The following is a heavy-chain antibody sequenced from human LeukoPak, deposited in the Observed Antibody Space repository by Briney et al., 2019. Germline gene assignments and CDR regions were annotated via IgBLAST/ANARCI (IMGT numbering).Heavy chain of an antibody. CDR2: VSSDGGTK. D-gene: IGHD2-15*01. V-gene: IGHV3-33*05. J-gene: IGHJ4*02. Sequence: GRSLRLSCAASGFTFSSYGMHWVRQAPGKGLEWVAVVSSDGGTKYYADSVKGRFTISRDNSKNSLYLQMNSLRAGDTAVYYCAAGYCSGGSCPLDYWGQGTLVTVSS. CDR1: GFTFSSYG. CDR3: AAGYCSGGSCPLDY.